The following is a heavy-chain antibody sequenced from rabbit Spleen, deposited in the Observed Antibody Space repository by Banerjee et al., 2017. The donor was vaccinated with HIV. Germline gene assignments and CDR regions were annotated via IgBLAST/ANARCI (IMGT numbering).Heavy chain of an antibody. D-gene: IGHD1-1*01. CDR2: IYADSSDTT. Sequence: QSLEESGGDLVKPGASLTLTCTASGFSFSSSYYICWVRQAPGKGLEWIACIYADSSDTTYYASWAKGRFTISKTSSTTVTLQMTSLTGADTATYFCARDTSTSFSSYGMDLWGPGTLVTVS. CDR3: ARDTSTSFSSYGMDL. V-gene: IGHV1S40*01. CDR1: GFSFSSSYY. J-gene: IGHJ6*01.